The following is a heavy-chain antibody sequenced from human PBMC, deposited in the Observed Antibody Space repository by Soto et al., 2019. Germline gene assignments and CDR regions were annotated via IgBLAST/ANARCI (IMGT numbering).Heavy chain of an antibody. V-gene: IGHV4-61*01. CDR1: GASVNNRNYH. CDR2: VQNGGTT. J-gene: IGHJ4*02. D-gene: IGHD3-10*01. CDR3: AVLLAGGGGDGN. Sequence: QVQLQESGPGLVKPSETLSLTCTVSGASVNNRNYHWSWIRQPPGRGLEWIGQVQNGGTTEFDSSSLKSRLTFSRGAAKHQFSLKLNAVTAADTAIYSCAVLLAGGGGDGNWGQGTLVTVSS.